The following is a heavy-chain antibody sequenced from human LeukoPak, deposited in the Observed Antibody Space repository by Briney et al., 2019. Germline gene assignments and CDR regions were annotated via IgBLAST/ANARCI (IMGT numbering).Heavy chain of an antibody. D-gene: IGHD1-14*01. Sequence: GGSLRLSCAASGFTFSTYAMNWVRQAPGKGLEWVSLISDSGDTTYYADSVKGRFTISRDNSKNTLSLQMNSLRAEDTAVYYCTTEPGAYWGQGTLVTVSS. V-gene: IGHV3-23*01. J-gene: IGHJ4*02. CDR2: ISDSGDTT. CDR3: TTEPGAY. CDR1: GFTFSTYA.